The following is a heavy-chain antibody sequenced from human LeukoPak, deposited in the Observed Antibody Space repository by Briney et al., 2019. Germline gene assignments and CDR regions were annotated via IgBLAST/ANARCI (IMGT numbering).Heavy chain of an antibody. J-gene: IGHJ4*02. CDR2: ISSSGNTT. D-gene: IGHD6-13*01. CDR3: ARDGGSSWYFDY. CDR1: EFTLSSYW. Sequence: GGSLRLSCAASEFTLSSYWMSWVRQAPGKGLECVSYISSSGNTTYHADSVKGRFTISRDNAKNSLYLQMSSLRAEDTAVYYCARDGGSSWYFDYWGQGTLVTVSS. V-gene: IGHV3-48*04.